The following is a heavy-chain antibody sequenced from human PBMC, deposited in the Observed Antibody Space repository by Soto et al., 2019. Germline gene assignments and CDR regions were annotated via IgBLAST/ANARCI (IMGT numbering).Heavy chain of an antibody. CDR3: AKGDTSDPFEY. CDR2: IWYDGSSK. CDR1: GFTFSSYG. Sequence: QVQLVESGGGVVQPGRSLRLSCAASGFTFSSYGMHWVRQAPGKGLEWVAGIWYDGSSKYYADSVKGRFTISRDNSKNTLYLQMNSLRVEDTSVYYCAKGDTSDPFEYWGQGSLVTVSS. V-gene: IGHV3-33*06. J-gene: IGHJ4*02. D-gene: IGHD2-2*01.